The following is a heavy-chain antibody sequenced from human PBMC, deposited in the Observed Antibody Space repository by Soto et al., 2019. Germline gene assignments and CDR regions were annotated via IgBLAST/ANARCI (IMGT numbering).Heavy chain of an antibody. CDR3: AREPTVNAIDY. CDR1: GGSFSGYY. D-gene: IGHD4-17*01. J-gene: IGHJ4*02. Sequence: QVQLQQRGAGLLKPSETLSLTCAVYGGSFSGYYWSWIRQPPGKGLEWIGEINHSGSTNYNPSLKSRFTISVETSTNQFSLKLSSVTAADTAVYYCAREPTVNAIDYWGQGTLVTVSA. V-gene: IGHV4-34*01. CDR2: INHSGST.